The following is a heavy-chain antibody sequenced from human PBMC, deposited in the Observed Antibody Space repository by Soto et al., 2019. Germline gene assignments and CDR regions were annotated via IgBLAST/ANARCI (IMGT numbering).Heavy chain of an antibody. CDR1: GGSFSGYY. Sequence: PSETLSLTCAVYGGSFSGYYWSWIRQPPEKGLEWIGEINHSGSTNYNPSLKSRVTISVDTSKNQFSLKLSSVTAADTAVYYCARTAYSHSSGYYFPSLVFDYWGQGTLVTVSS. V-gene: IGHV4-34*01. J-gene: IGHJ4*02. CDR3: ARTAYSHSSGYYFPSLVFDY. CDR2: INHSGST. D-gene: IGHD3-22*01.